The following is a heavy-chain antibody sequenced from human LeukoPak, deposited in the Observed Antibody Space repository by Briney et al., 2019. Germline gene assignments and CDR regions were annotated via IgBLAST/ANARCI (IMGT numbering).Heavy chain of an antibody. CDR2: IYHSGTT. V-gene: IGHV4-59*12. CDR3: ARGSSG. CDR1: GGSFSGYY. J-gene: IGHJ4*02. D-gene: IGHD6-19*01. Sequence: SETLSLTCAVYGGSFSGYYWSWIRQPPGKGLEWIGYIYHSGTTNYNPSLKSRVTISLDTSKNRFSLKLSSVTAADTAVYYCARGSSGWSQGTLVTVSS.